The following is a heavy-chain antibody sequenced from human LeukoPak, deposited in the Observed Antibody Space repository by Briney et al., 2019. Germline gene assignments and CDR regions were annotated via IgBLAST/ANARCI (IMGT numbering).Heavy chain of an antibody. V-gene: IGHV3-53*01. D-gene: IGHD3-10*01. CDR3: ATDTDNFSSASYVSV. CDR1: GFNVNDLY. CDR2: IYSGGST. J-gene: IGHJ6*04. Sequence: PGGSLRLSCAASGFNVNDLYMTWVRQAPGKGLDWVSIIYSGGSTSYADSVKGRFTISRDNSKNTLYLQMNNLRAEDTAKYYCATDTDNFSSASYVSVWGKGTTATVSS.